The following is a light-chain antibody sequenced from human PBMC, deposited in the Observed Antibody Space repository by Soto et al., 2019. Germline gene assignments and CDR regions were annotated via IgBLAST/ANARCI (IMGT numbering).Light chain of an antibody. CDR2: AAS. CDR3: QQSYSIPFP. J-gene: IGKJ2*01. V-gene: IGKV1-39*01. Sequence: DIQMTQSPSSLSASVGDRVTITCRASQSISSYLNWYQQKPRKAPELLIYAASSLQSGVPSRFSGSGSGTDFTLTISSLQPEDFAPYYCQQSYSIPFPVGQGTSLEIK. CDR1: QSISSY.